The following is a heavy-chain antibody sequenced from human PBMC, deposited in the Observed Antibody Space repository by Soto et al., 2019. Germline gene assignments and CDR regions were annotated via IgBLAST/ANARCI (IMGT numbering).Heavy chain of an antibody. Sequence: ETLSLTCTVSGGSISSYYWSWIRQPPGKGLEWIGYIYYSGSTNYNPSLKSRVTISVDTSKNQFSLKLSSVTAADTAVYYCARSDVVTTGFDYWGQGTLVTVSS. V-gene: IGHV4-59*01. CDR1: GGSISSYY. CDR2: IYYSGST. J-gene: IGHJ4*02. CDR3: ARSDVVTTGFDY. D-gene: IGHD2-21*02.